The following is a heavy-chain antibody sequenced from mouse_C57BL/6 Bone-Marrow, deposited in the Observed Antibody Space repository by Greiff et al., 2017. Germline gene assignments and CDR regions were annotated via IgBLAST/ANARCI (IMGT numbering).Heavy chain of an antibody. CDR2: IDPENGDT. Sequence: VQLQPSWAELVRPGASVKLSCTASGFNIKDDYMYWVKQRPEQSLEWIGWIDPENGDTEYASKFQGKATITADTAPNTAYLQLSSLTSEDTAVYYCTTRNDYDWYGDVWGTGTTVTVSS. D-gene: IGHD2-4*01. J-gene: IGHJ1*03. V-gene: IGHV14-4*01. CDR3: TTRNDYDWYGDV. CDR1: GFNIKDDY.